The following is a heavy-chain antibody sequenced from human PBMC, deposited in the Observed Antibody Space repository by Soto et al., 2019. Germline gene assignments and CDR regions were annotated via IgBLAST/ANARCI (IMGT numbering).Heavy chain of an antibody. CDR2: IGTAGDP. V-gene: IGHV3-13*05. J-gene: IGHJ6*02. D-gene: IGHD3-22*01. CDR1: GFTFSSYD. CDR3: DRGYHYDSSRYYTDYGMDV. Sequence: GGSLRLSCAASGFTFSSYDMHWVRQATGKGLEWVSAIGTAGDPYYPGSVKGRFTISRENAKNSLYLQMNSLRAGDTAVYYCDRGYHYDSSRYYTDYGMDVWGQGTTVTVSS.